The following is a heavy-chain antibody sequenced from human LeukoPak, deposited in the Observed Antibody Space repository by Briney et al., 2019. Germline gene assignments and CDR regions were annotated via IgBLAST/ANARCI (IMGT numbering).Heavy chain of an antibody. CDR2: IYYSGST. J-gene: IGHJ5*02. CDR1: GGTISSGGNY. V-gene: IGHV4-31*03. Sequence: SETLSLTCTVSGGTISSGGNYWSWIRQHPGKGLEWIGYIYYSGSTYYNPSLKSRVTISVDTSKNQFSLKLSSVTAADTAVYYCARDLYGDYVAGGNWFDPWGQGTLVTVSS. D-gene: IGHD4-17*01. CDR3: ARDLYGDYVAGGNWFDP.